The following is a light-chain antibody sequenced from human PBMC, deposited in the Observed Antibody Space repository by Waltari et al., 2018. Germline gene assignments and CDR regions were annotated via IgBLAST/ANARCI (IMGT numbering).Light chain of an antibody. CDR3: QHYNNWPRT. CDR2: GAS. V-gene: IGKV3-15*01. Sequence: IVMTQSPATLSVSPGERATLSCRASQSVSSNLAWYQQKPGQAPRLLIYGASTRATGIPARFSGSGSGTEFTLTISSLRSEDFAVYYCQHYNNWPRTFGQGTKVEIK. J-gene: IGKJ1*01. CDR1: QSVSSN.